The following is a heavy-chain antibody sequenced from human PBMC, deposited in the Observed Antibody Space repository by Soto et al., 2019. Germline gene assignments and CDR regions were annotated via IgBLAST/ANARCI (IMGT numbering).Heavy chain of an antibody. CDR2: IYPGDSDT. Sequence: PGESLKISCKGSGYSFTSYWIGWVRQMPGKGLEWMGIIYPGDSDTRYSPSFQGQVTISADKSISTAYLQWSSLKASDTAMYYCARQRERSNYFYYYGMDVWGQGTTVTVSS. J-gene: IGHJ6*02. D-gene: IGHD4-4*01. CDR3: ARQRERSNYFYYYGMDV. CDR1: GYSFTSYW. V-gene: IGHV5-51*01.